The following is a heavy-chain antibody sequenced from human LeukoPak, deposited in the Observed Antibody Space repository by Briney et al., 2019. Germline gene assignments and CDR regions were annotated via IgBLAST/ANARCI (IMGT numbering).Heavy chain of an antibody. CDR3: ARGRDGYSRPFDY. D-gene: IGHD5-24*01. Sequence: GESLKISCKGSGYTFTTYWIGWVRQMPGKGLEWMGIIYPGDSDTRYSPSFQGQVTISADKSISTAYLQWSSLKASDTATYYCARGRDGYSRPFDYWGQRTLVTVSS. V-gene: IGHV5-51*01. CDR2: IYPGDSDT. CDR1: GYTFTTYW. J-gene: IGHJ4*02.